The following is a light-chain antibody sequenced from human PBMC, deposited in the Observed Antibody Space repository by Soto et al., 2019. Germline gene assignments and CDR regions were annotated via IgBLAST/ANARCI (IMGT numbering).Light chain of an antibody. CDR1: SCDVGSYNL. Sequence: QSALTQPASVSGSPGQSITISCTGTSCDVGSYNLVSWYQHHPGKAPKLMIFEVSKRPSGVSNRFSGSKSGNTASLTISGLQAEDEAEYYCCSYAGTYVFGTGTKLTVL. V-gene: IGLV2-23*02. J-gene: IGLJ1*01. CDR3: CSYAGTYV. CDR2: EVS.